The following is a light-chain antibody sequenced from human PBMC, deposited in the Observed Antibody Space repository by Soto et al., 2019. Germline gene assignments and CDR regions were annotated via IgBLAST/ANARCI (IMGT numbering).Light chain of an antibody. CDR2: AAS. Sequence: DIQMTQSPSSLSASVGDRVTITCRASQGISNYLAWYQQKPGKVPKLLIYAASTLQSGVPSRFSGSGSGTDLTVAIRSLQPEDVATYYCQKYNSAPWTFGQGTKVEIK. J-gene: IGKJ1*01. CDR1: QGISNY. V-gene: IGKV1-27*01. CDR3: QKYNSAPWT.